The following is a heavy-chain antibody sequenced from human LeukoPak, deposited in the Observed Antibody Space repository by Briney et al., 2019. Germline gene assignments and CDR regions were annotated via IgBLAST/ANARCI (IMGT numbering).Heavy chain of an antibody. Sequence: GRSLRLSCAASGFTFDDHAMHWVRQAPGKGLEWVSGISWNSGSIGYADSVKGRFTISRDNAKNSLYLQMNSLRAEDTASYYCAKDSSSWYEYFQHWGQGTLVTVSS. CDR3: AKDSSSWYEYFQH. D-gene: IGHD6-13*01. V-gene: IGHV3-9*01. CDR2: ISWNSGSI. CDR1: GFTFDDHA. J-gene: IGHJ1*01.